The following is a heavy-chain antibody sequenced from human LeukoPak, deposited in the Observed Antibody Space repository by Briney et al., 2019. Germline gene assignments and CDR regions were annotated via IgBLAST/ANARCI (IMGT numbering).Heavy chain of an antibody. CDR2: VSFDGDNE. D-gene: IGHD5/OR15-5a*01. CDR1: GFTFSNYA. V-gene: IGHV3-30-3*01. Sequence: GGSLRLSCATSGFTFSNYAIHWVRQAPGKGLEWVADVSFDGDNEYYADSVRGRFMIARDNSKNTVYLQMNSLTIEDTAVYYCAREPSGNFGQLVSSAEYFQHWGQGTRVTVSS. CDR3: AREPSGNFGQLVSSAEYFQH. J-gene: IGHJ1*01.